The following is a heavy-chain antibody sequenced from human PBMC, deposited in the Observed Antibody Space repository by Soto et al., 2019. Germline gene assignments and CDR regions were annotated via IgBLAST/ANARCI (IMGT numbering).Heavy chain of an antibody. J-gene: IGHJ4*02. CDR3: ARLRVYSSGWYKCFDY. CDR1: GGSISSSNW. CDR2: IYHSGST. Sequence: SETLSLTCAVSGGSISSSNWWSWVRQPPGKGLEWTGEIYHSGSTNYNPSLKSRVTISVDKSKNQFSLKLSSVTAADTAVYYCARLRVYSSGWYKCFDYWGQGTLVTVSS. V-gene: IGHV4-4*02. D-gene: IGHD6-19*01.